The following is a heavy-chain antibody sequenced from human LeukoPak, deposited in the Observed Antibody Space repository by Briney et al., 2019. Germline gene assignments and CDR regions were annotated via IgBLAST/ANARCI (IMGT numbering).Heavy chain of an antibody. V-gene: IGHV4-59*01. Sequence: SEXLSLTCTVSGGSISSYYWSWLRQPPGKGLEWIGYIYYSGSTNYNPSLTSRVTISVDTSKNQFSLKLSSVTAADTAVYYCARDTSGELFDYWGQGTLVTVSS. CDR1: GGSISSYY. D-gene: IGHD3-10*01. CDR2: IYYSGST. J-gene: IGHJ4*02. CDR3: ARDTSGELFDY.